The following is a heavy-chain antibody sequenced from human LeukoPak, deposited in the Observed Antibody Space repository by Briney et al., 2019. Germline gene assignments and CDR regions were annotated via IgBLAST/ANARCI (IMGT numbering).Heavy chain of an antibody. Sequence: ASVKVSCKASGYTFTSYDINGVRQATGQGLEWMGWMNPNSCNTGYAQKFQGRVTMTRNTSISTAYMELSSLRSEDTAVYYCARVRYCSGGSCYAFVAFDIWGQGTMVTVSS. CDR3: ARVRYCSGGSCYAFVAFDI. CDR2: MNPNSCNT. V-gene: IGHV1-8*01. J-gene: IGHJ3*02. CDR1: GYTFTSYD. D-gene: IGHD2-15*01.